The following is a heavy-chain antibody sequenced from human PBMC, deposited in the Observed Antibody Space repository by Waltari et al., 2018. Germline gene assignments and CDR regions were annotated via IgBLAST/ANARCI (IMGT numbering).Heavy chain of an antibody. D-gene: IGHD2-2*01. J-gene: IGHJ4*02. CDR2: INPSGST. V-gene: IGHV4-34*01. CDR3: AMVVPAAMVDY. CDR1: GGSFSGYY. Sequence: QVQLQQWGAGLLKPSETLSLTCAVYGGSFSGYYWNWIRQPPGKGLEWIGEINPSGSTNYNPSRKRRVTISGDTAKNQFSLKLSSVTAADTAVYYCAMVVPAAMVDYWGQGTLVTVSS.